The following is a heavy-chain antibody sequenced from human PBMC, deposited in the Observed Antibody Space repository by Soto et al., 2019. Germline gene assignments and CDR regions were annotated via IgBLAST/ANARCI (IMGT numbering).Heavy chain of an antibody. CDR2: IIPIFAIA. CDR3: ARVGEYCGGACPQYFEH. CDR1: GGSFRSNA. Sequence: QVQLVQSGAEVKKPGSSVKVSCKASGGSFRSNALSWVRQAPGQGLEWMGGIIPIFAIANYAQRFQGRVRITADESTGTAYMELSSLRSEDTAVYYCARVGEYCGGACPQYFEHWGQGTLVTVSS. J-gene: IGHJ1*01. V-gene: IGHV1-69*12. D-gene: IGHD2-21*02.